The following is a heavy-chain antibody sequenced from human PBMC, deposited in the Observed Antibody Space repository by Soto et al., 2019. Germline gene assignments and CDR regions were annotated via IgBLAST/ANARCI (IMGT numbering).Heavy chain of an antibody. D-gene: IGHD4-17*01. CDR3: ARDGGDDGESLDGMDV. CDR2: IYYSGST. Sequence: QVQLQESGPGLVKPSQTLSLTCTVSGGSISSGGYYWSWIRQPPGKGLEWIGYIYYSGSTYYNPSLKRRVTIPADTSKNQFSLKRSSVTAADTAVYYCARDGGDDGESLDGMDVWGQGTTVTVSS. V-gene: IGHV4-31*03. CDR1: GGSISSGGYY. J-gene: IGHJ6*02.